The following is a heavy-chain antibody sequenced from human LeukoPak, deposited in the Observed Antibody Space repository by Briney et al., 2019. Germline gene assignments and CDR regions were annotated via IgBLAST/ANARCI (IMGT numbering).Heavy chain of an antibody. CDR2: INHSGST. CDR1: GGSISNYY. V-gene: IGHV4-34*01. J-gene: IGHJ5*02. D-gene: IGHD6-19*01. Sequence: SKTLSLTCIVSGGSISNYYWSWIRQPPGKGLEWIGEINHSGSTNYNPSLKSRVTISVDTSKNQFSLKLSSVTAADTAVYYCARVGKQWLVLRGWFDPWGQGTLVTVSS. CDR3: ARVGKQWLVLRGWFDP.